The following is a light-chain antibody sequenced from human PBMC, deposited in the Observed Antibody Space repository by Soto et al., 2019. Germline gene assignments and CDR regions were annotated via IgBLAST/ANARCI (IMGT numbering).Light chain of an antibody. CDR1: SSNLGSNS. Sequence: QSVLTQPPSASGTPGQRVTISCSGSSSNLGSNSVNWYQQVPGTAPKLLISSDNQRPSGVPDRFSGSQSGTSASLAISGLQSEDDADYYCCSFTSGNTAYVFGTGTKLTVL. CDR2: SDN. J-gene: IGLJ1*01. V-gene: IGLV1-44*01. CDR3: CSFTSGNTAYV.